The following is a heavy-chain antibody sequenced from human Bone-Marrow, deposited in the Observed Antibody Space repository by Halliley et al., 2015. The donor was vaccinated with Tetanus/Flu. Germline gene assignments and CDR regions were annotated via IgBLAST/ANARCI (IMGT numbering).Heavy chain of an antibody. V-gene: IGHV3-23*01. D-gene: IGHD3-22*01. CDR3: ARNRYYDSRADASEI. CDR1: GFTFRSYG. J-gene: IGHJ3*02. Sequence: SLRLSCAASGFTFRSYGMNWFRQAPGKGLEWVSFISASGGTRWSADTVQGRFTISRDNSKNSLYGEMNNLRPEDTALYFCARNRYYDSRADASEIGGQGTTVTVAT. CDR2: ISASGGTR.